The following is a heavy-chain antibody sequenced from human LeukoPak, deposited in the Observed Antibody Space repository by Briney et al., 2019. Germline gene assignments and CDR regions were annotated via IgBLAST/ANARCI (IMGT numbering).Heavy chain of an antibody. Sequence: SQTLSLTCAVSGGSISSGGYSWSWTRQPPGKGLEWIGYIYHSGSTYYNPSLKSRVTISVDRSKNQFSLKLSSVTAADTAVYYCATGYYDSSGYYPLDYWGQGTLVTVSS. CDR3: ATGYYDSSGYYPLDY. J-gene: IGHJ4*02. CDR2: IYHSGST. V-gene: IGHV4-30-2*01. D-gene: IGHD3-22*01. CDR1: GGSISSGGYS.